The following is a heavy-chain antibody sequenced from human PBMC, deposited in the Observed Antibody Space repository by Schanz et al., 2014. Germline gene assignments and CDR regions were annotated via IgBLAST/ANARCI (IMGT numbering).Heavy chain of an antibody. CDR2: VSRSTPDI. D-gene: IGHD1-1*01. CDR1: GFSFSSYA. V-gene: IGHV3-23*01. Sequence: EVQLLESGGGLVEPGGSLRLSCAASGFSFSSYAMSWVRQAPGKGLEWVSYVSRSTPDIYYAESVKGRFTISRDNSKNTLYLQMNSLRAEDTAVYFCAKIERNEDWGQGTLVTVSS. J-gene: IGHJ4*02. CDR3: AKIERNED.